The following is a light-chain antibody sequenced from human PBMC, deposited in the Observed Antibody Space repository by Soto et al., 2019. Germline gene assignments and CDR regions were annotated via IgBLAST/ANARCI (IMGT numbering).Light chain of an antibody. J-gene: IGLJ2*01. V-gene: IGLV1-44*01. Sequence: QSVLXXXXSXXGTXGXTXXIXXXXGSSNVGLNTVHWYQQFPGTAPRLXXXXXDQRPSGVPGRFSASKSGTSASLAISGLQSEDEAGYYCAAWDDSLKALLFGGGTKLTVL. CDR3: AAWDDSLKALL. CDR2: XXD. CDR1: SSNVGLNT.